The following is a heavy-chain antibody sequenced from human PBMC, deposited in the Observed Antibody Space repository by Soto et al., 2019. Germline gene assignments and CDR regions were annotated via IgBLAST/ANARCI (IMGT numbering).Heavy chain of an antibody. V-gene: IGHV4-59*02. CDR1: GGSVSSYS. CDR2: VYYSGST. J-gene: IGHJ4*02. Sequence: KPSEALSVTCTVSGGSVSSYSWTWVRQPPGKGLEWIGYVYYSGSTHYNPSLKSRVTISLDTSKNQFSLKLTSVTAADTAMYFCASSPPAMVAPNIWGQGTLVTVSS. D-gene: IGHD5-18*01. CDR3: ASSPPAMVAPNI.